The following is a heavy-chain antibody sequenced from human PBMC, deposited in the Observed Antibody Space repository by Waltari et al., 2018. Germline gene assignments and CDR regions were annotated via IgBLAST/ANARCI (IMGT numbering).Heavy chain of an antibody. CDR3: AKSRGFEY. D-gene: IGHD2-2*01. CDR2: INYDGSQK. CDR1: GFTFSRYW. J-gene: IGHJ4*02. V-gene: IGHV3-7*01. Sequence: EVQLVESGGGLVQPGGSLRLSCEASGFTFSRYWMSWVRQTPGKGLEWVANINYDGSQKYYVDSVKGRFTISRDNAKNSVYLQMNSPRVDDTAMYYCAKSRGFEYWGQGTLITVSS.